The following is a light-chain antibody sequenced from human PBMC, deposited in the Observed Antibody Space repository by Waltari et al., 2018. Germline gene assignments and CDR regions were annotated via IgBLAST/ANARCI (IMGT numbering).Light chain of an antibody. J-gene: IGKJ5*01. V-gene: IGKV1-39*01. CDR3: QQTYSTPIT. Sequence: DIQMAQSPSSLSASVGDRVTITCRASQYINKYLNWYQQKPGKAPKPLIYAPSSVQSGVPSRLSGSGSGTDFTVTISSLQPEDFATYYCQQTYSTPITFGQGTRLETK. CDR2: APS. CDR1: QYINKY.